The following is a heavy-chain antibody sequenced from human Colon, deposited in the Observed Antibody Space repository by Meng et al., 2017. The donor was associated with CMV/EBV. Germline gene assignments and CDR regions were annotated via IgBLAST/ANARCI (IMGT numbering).Heavy chain of an antibody. CDR1: GFTFSDYY. J-gene: IGHJ6*02. V-gene: IGHV3-11*04. CDR3: ARGGITTFGEVKFFYYAMDV. CDR2: MSHGGNTI. Sequence: GGSLRPSCAASGFTFSDYYMSWIRQAPGKGLEWLSYMSHGGNTIFYADSVKGRFTISRDNAKNSLYLQMNSLRAEDTAVYYCARGGITTFGEVKFFYYAMDVWGHGTTVTVSS. D-gene: IGHD3-3*01.